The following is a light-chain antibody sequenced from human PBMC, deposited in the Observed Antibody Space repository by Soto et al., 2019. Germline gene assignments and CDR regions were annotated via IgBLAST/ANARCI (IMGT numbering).Light chain of an antibody. CDR2: DAS. Sequence: DIQMTQSPSTLSASVGDRVTITCRASQSISSWLAWYQQKPGKAPKLLIYDASSLESGVPSRFSGSGSGTEFTLTISSLQPDVFATYYCQQYNSFWTFGHGTKVEI. CDR1: QSISSW. CDR3: QQYNSFWT. J-gene: IGKJ1*01. V-gene: IGKV1-5*01.